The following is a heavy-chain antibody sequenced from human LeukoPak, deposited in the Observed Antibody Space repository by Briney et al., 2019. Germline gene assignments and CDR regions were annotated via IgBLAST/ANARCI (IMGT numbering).Heavy chain of an antibody. CDR2: IYSGGGT. Sequence: AGGSLRLSCVASGFTVSSNYMNWVRQAPGKGLEWVSVIYSGGGTYYADSVKGRFTISRDNSKNTLYLQMNSLRAEDTAVYYCARERAAGYGDACDIGGKGTMLSVS. D-gene: IGHD6-25*01. V-gene: IGHV3-66*01. CDR1: GFTVSSNY. CDR3: ARERAAGYGDACDI. J-gene: IGHJ3*02.